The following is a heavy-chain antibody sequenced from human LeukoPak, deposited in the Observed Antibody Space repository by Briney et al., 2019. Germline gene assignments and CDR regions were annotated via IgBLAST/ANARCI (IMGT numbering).Heavy chain of an antibody. CDR1: GGSISSSNW. V-gene: IGHV4-4*02. Sequence: SGTLSLTCAVSGGSISSSNWWSWVRQPPGKGLEWIGEIYHSGSTNYNPSLKSRVTISVDTSKNQFSLKLSSVTAADTAVYYCARLQPHSRLADSLVVPAAESHYYYYMDVWGKGTTVTVSS. J-gene: IGHJ6*03. CDR2: IYHSGST. CDR3: ARLQPHSRLADSLVVPAAESHYYYYMDV. D-gene: IGHD2-2*01.